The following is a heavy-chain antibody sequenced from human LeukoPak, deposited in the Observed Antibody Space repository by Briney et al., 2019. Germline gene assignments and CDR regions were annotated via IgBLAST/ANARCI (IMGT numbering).Heavy chain of an antibody. D-gene: IGHD3-22*01. CDR3: ARQEYYYDSSGYFYQ. V-gene: IGHV4-39*01. J-gene: IGHJ4*02. Sequence: SETLSLTCTVSGDSISSSTYYWGWIRQPPGKGLQWIGSIYYSGNTYYNPSLKSRVTLSVDTSKNQFSLKLSSVTAADTAVYYCARQEYYYDSSGYFYQWGQGTLVTVSA. CDR1: GDSISSSTYY. CDR2: IYYSGNT.